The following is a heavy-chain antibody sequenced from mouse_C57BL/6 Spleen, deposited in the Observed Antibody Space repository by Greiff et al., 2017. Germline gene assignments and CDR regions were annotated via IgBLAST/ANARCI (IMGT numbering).Heavy chain of an antibody. V-gene: IGHV1-82*01. CDR1: GYAFSSSW. CDR2: IYPGDGDT. CDR3: ARGGDGYPY. Sequence: QVQLQQSGPELVKPGASVKISCKASGYAFSSSWMNWVKQRPEKGLEWIGRIYPGDGDTNYNGKFKGKATLTADKSSSTAYMQLSSLTSEDSAVYFCARGGDGYPYWGQGTTLTVSS. J-gene: IGHJ2*01. D-gene: IGHD2-3*01.